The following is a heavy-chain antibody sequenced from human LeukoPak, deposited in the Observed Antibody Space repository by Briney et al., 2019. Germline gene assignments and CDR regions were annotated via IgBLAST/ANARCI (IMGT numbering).Heavy chain of an antibody. V-gene: IGHV4-61*02. J-gene: IGHJ4*02. D-gene: IGHD5-24*01. Sequence: SETLSLTCTVSGDSISSGTYYWSWIRQPAGKGLEWIGRIYTSGSTNYNPSLKSRVTISVDTSKNQFSLKLDSVTAADTAVYYCARAKRWLPFDYWGQGTLVTVSS. CDR3: ARAKRWLPFDY. CDR1: GDSISSGTYY. CDR2: IYTSGST.